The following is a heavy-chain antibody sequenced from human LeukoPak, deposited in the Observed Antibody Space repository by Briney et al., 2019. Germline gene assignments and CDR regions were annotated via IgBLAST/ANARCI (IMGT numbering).Heavy chain of an antibody. CDR1: DYTFVRYG. Sequence: GASVRVSCKAYDYTFVRYGISWVRQAPGQGLEWMGWISGSTGTTNYAQDTQDRVTFTADTSTGTAYMELRSLTSDDTATYFCVRSGRATYYYFDVWGQGTLVTVSS. J-gene: IGHJ4*02. V-gene: IGHV1-18*01. CDR3: VRSGRATYYYFDV. CDR2: ISGSTGTT. D-gene: IGHD5-12*01.